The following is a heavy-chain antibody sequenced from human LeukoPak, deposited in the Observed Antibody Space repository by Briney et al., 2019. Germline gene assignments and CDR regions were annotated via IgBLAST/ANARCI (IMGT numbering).Heavy chain of an antibody. D-gene: IGHD6-13*01. CDR1: GFTLSTYG. CDR3: AKDLSSSWFEGLDN. Sequence: GGSLRLSCAASGFTLSTYGMYWVRQAPGKGLEGVAVIWNEGSNKHYADSVKGRFTISRDNSKNTLDLQMNSLRAEDTAVYYCAKDLSSSWFEGLDNWGQGTLVTVSS. J-gene: IGHJ4*02. CDR2: IWNEGSNK. V-gene: IGHV3-33*06.